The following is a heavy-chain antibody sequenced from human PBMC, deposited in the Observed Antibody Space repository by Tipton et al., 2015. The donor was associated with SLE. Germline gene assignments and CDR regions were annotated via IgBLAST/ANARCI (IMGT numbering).Heavy chain of an antibody. Sequence: SLRLSCAASGFTFDGYSMHWVRQAPGKGLEWVSAVSGSGGTTNYADSVKGRFTISRDNSKNTLYLQMNSLRAEDTAVYYCARVQLGYNYGNWYCLDYWGQGTLVTVSS. D-gene: IGHD5-18*01. CDR2: VSGSGGTT. CDR3: ARVQLGYNYGNWYCLDY. J-gene: IGHJ4*02. CDR1: GFTFDGYS. V-gene: IGHV3-23*01.